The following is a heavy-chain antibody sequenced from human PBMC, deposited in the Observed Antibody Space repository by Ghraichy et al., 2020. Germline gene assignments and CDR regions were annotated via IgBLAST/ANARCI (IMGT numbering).Heavy chain of an antibody. CDR1: GGSVSSGSYY. CDR2: IYYSGST. V-gene: IGHV4-61*01. CDR3: ASIEVAAGGSIDY. J-gene: IGHJ4*02. Sequence: SETLSLTCTVSGGSVSSGSYYWSWIRQPPGKGLEWIGYIYYSGSTNYNPSLKSRVTISVDTSKNQFSLKLSSVTAADTAVYYCASIEVAAGGSIDYWGQGTLVTVSS. D-gene: IGHD6-25*01.